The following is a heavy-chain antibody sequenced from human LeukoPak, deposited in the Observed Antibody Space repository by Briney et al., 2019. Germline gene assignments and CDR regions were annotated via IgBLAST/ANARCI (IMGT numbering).Heavy chain of an antibody. J-gene: IGHJ5*02. V-gene: IGHV1-18*01. CDR3: AREGGIAARLVGWFDP. Sequence: ASVTVSCKASGGTFTSYAISWVRQAPGQGGEGMGWISAYNGKTNNAQKLQGRGTMTTEKSKSKDYMEVRRRRGGDTAVYYCAREGGIAARLVGWFDPWGQGTLVTVSS. CDR1: GGTFTSYA. CDR2: ISAYNGKT. D-gene: IGHD6-6*01.